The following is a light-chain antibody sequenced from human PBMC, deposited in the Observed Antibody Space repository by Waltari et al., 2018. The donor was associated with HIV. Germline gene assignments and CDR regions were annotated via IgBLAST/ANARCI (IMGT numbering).Light chain of an antibody. V-gene: IGLV1-47*01. Sequence: QSVLAQPRSVSGTPGQTVNISCSGSTSNVRNNYVYWYQQVTGVAPKLLIYRNNPRRSGGPSRVFGCKSGTSASLAISGRRTEDEAEYYCAVWDDRLSGRLFGGGTKVTVL. CDR2: RNN. CDR1: TSNVRNNY. CDR3: AVWDDRLSGRL. J-gene: IGLJ2*01.